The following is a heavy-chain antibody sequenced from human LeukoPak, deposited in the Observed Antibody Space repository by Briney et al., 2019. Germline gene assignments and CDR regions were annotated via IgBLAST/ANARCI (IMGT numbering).Heavy chain of an antibody. CDR2: IRSKANSYAT. J-gene: IGHJ4*02. CDR1: GFTFSGSA. Sequence: SGGSLRLXCAASGFTFSGSAMHWVRQASGKGLESVGRIRSKANSYATAYAASVKGRFTISRDDSKNTAYLQMNSLKTEDTAVYYCTRVRGYSGYDYDYWGQGTLVTVSS. CDR3: TRVRGYSGYDYDY. D-gene: IGHD5-12*01. V-gene: IGHV3-73*01.